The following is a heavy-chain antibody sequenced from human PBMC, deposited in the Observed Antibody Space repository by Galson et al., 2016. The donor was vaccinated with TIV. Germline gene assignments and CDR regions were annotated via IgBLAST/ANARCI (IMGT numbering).Heavy chain of an antibody. J-gene: IGHJ3*02. CDR1: GFTVSSHY. V-gene: IGHV3-53*05. CDR2: IYSGGST. CDR3: ASPQAAAGIDAFDI. D-gene: IGHD6-13*01. Sequence: SLRLSCAASGFTVSSHYMTWVRQAPGKGLESVSVIYSGGSTYYIDSVKGRFTISRDTSKNTLYLQMNSLRVEDTAVYYCASPQAAAGIDAFDIWGQGTMVIVSS.